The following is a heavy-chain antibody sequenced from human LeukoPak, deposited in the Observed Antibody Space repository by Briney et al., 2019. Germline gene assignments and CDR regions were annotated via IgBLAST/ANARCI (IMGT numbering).Heavy chain of an antibody. J-gene: IGHJ4*02. CDR2: TRYDGSNK. D-gene: IGHD3-22*01. CDR1: EFSVGSNY. Sequence: GGSLRLSCAASEFSVGSNYMTLVRQAPAKGLESVAVTRYDGSNKYYADSVKGRFTISRDNSKNTLYLQMNSLRAEDTAVYYCAKDGRDSSGYYSFFGDYWGQGTLVTVSS. V-gene: IGHV3-30*02. CDR3: AKDGRDSSGYYSFFGDY.